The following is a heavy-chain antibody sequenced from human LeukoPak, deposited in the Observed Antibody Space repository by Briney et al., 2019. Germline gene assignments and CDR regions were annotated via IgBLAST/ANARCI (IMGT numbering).Heavy chain of an antibody. Sequence: GGSLRLSCAASGFPLSGYSMSWVRQAPGKGLEWVSFISPTSNTIYYADSVKGRFTISRDNAKNSLSLQMNSLRDEDTALYYCARVRQGWYFDFWGQGTLVTVSS. D-gene: IGHD2-15*01. V-gene: IGHV3-48*02. J-gene: IGHJ4*02. CDR3: ARVRQGWYFDF. CDR1: GFPLSGYS. CDR2: ISPTSNTI.